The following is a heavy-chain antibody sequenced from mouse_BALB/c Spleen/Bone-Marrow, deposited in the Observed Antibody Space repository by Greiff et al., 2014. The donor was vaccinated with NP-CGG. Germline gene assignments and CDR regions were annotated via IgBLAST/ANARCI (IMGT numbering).Heavy chain of an antibody. Sequence: EVQLVESGAELVKPGASVKLSCTASGFNIKDTYMHWVKQRPEQGLEWIGRIDPANGNAKYDPKFQGKATITADTSSNTAYLQLSSLTSEDTAVYYCARYRLGTSFDFWGQGTTLTVSS. CDR2: IDPANGNA. V-gene: IGHV14-3*02. D-gene: IGHD2-14*01. CDR1: GFNIKDTY. CDR3: ARYRLGTSFDF. J-gene: IGHJ2*01.